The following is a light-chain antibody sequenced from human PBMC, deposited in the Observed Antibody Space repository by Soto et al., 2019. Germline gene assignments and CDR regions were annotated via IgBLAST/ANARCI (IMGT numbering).Light chain of an antibody. V-gene: IGLV2-11*01. J-gene: IGLJ2*01. CDR3: CSYAGSYTL. CDR1: SSDVGGYNF. Sequence: QSALTQPRSVSGSPGQSVTISCTGTSSDVGGYNFVSWYQPYPGKVPKLIIYDVSQRPSGVPDRFSASKSDNTASLTISGLQAEDEADYYCCSYAGSYTLFGGGTKLTVL. CDR2: DVS.